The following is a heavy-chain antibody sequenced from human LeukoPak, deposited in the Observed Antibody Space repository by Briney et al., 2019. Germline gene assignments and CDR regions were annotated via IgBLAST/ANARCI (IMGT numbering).Heavy chain of an antibody. CDR3: TKDVRGGDSAIEPIDY. CDR1: GSTFSIYA. D-gene: IGHD5-18*01. Sequence: GGSLGLSCAASGSTFSIYAMSWVRQPPGKGLEWISTISDDAKATYYADSVKGRFTISRDNSKNTVYLQMSGLRAEDTALYYCTKDVRGGDSAIEPIDYWGQGTLVTVSS. CDR2: ISDDAKAT. V-gene: IGHV3-23*01. J-gene: IGHJ4*02.